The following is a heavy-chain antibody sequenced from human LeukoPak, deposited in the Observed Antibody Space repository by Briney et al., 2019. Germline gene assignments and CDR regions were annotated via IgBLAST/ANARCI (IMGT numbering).Heavy chain of an antibody. D-gene: IGHD3-22*01. CDR2: IYSGGST. Sequence: GGSLRLSCAASGFTVSSNYMSWVRQAPGKGLEWVSVIYSGGSTYYADSVKSRFTISRDNSKHTLYPQMNSMRAEDTAVYYCAKAQWAAAGYYYDSSGYRDPSGVHAFDIWGQGTMVTVSS. CDR3: AKAQWAAAGYYYDSSGYRDPSGVHAFDI. J-gene: IGHJ3*02. V-gene: IGHV3-53*01. CDR1: GFTVSSNY.